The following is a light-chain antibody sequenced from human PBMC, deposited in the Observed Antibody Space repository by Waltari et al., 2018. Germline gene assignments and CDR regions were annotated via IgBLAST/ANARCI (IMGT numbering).Light chain of an antibody. CDR2: NVT. CDR1: NSDVGGYTY. J-gene: IGLJ2*01. Sequence: QSALTQPASVSGSPGQSLTISCTGTNSDVGGYTYVFWYQRDPGKAPKLMIYNVTVRPSGVSNRFSGSKSGNTASLIISGLQAEDEADYFCSSYTRSSALVFGGGTKLTVL. V-gene: IGLV2-14*03. CDR3: SSYTRSSALV.